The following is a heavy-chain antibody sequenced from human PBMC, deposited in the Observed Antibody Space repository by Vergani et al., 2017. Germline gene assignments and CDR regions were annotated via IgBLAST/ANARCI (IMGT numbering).Heavy chain of an antibody. CDR3: ARHNLWGDSQTGIDF. J-gene: IGHJ4*02. CDR2: IYNSGNG. CDR1: GDSIISRSYY. D-gene: IGHD2-21*02. Sequence: QMQLRESGPGLVKASETLSLTCTVSGDSIISRSYYWGWIRQPPGKGLEWIGSIYNSGNGDSSSSLKSRVTISADTSRNQFSLRLSSVTAADTAVYYCARHNLWGDSQTGIDFWGLGTLVIVSS. V-gene: IGHV4-39*01.